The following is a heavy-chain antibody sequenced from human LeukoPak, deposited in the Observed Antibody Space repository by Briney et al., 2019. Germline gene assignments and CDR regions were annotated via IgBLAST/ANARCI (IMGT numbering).Heavy chain of an antibody. CDR2: ISSSGSTI. Sequence: GGSLRLSCAASGFTFSDHYVSWIRQAPGKGLEWVSYISSSGSTIYYADSVKGRFTISRDNAKNSLYLQMNSLRAEDTAVYYCARDRGYCSSTSCYRILYYYGMDVWGQGTTVTVSS. CDR1: GFTFSDHY. V-gene: IGHV3-11*01. CDR3: ARDRGYCSSTSCYRILYYYGMDV. D-gene: IGHD2-2*01. J-gene: IGHJ6*02.